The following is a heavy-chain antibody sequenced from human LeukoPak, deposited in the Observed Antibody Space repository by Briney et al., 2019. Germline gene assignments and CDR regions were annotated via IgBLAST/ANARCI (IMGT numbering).Heavy chain of an antibody. V-gene: IGHV1-8*01. J-gene: IGHJ4*02. CDR3: ARGISPYYYGSGVDY. Sequence: ASVKVSCTASGCTFTNYDINWVRQASGQGPEWMGWMSPESGNTGYAQTFQGRVTLTRDTSINIAYMELSSLRSDDTAVYYCARGISPYYYGSGVDYWGQGTLVTVSS. CDR1: GCTFTNYD. CDR2: MSPESGNT. D-gene: IGHD3-10*01.